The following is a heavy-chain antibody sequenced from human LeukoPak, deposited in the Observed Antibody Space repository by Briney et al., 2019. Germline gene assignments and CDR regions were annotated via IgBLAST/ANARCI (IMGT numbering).Heavy chain of an antibody. CDR2: ISSSGNNA. CDR3: AKDIQLST. V-gene: IGHV3-23*01. Sequence: GGSLRLSCAVSGFTFRDAAMTWVRQAPGKGLEWVSLISSSGNNAYYADSVKGRFTISRDNSKNTLSLQMNSLRVEDTAIYYCAKDIQLSTWGLGTMVTFSS. J-gene: IGHJ3*01. CDR1: GFTFRDAA. D-gene: IGHD5-24*01.